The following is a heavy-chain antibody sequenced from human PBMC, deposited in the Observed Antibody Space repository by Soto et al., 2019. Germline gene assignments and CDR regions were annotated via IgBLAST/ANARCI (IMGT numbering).Heavy chain of an antibody. CDR3: ASYSSISSTVTGWFDP. Sequence: GASVKVSCKASGYTFTSYTISWVRQAPGQGLEWMGRIIPILGIANYAQKFQGRVTITADKSTSTAYMELSSLRSEDTAVYYCASYSSISSTVTGWFDPWGQGTLVTVSS. D-gene: IGHD4-17*01. CDR1: GYTFTSYT. V-gene: IGHV1-69*02. J-gene: IGHJ5*02. CDR2: IIPILGIA.